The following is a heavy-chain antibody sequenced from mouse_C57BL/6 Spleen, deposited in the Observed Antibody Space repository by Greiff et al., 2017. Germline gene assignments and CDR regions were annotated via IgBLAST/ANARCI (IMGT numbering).Heavy chain of an antibody. V-gene: IGHV1-61*01. J-gene: IGHJ1*03. D-gene: IGHD1-1*01. CDR3: VAPNYYYGSSYEYFDV. Sequence: QVQLQQPGAELVRPGSSVKLSCKASGYTFTSYWMDWVKQRPGQGLEWIGNIYPSDSETHYNQKFKDKATLTVDKSSSTAYMQLSSLTSEDSAVYYCVAPNYYYGSSYEYFDVWGTGTTVTVSS. CDR1: GYTFTSYW. CDR2: IYPSDSET.